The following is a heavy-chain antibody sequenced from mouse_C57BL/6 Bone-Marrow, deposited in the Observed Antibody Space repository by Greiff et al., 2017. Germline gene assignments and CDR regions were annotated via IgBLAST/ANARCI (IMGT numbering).Heavy chain of an antibody. CDR2: IYPGSGST. CDR3: ARSNYSNYVGWFAY. D-gene: IGHD2-5*01. V-gene: IGHV1-55*01. J-gene: IGHJ3*01. Sequence: QVQLQQPGAELVKPGASVKMSCKASGYTFTSYWITWVKQRPGQGLEWIGDIYPGSGSTNYNEKFKSKATLTVDTSSSTAYMQLSSLTSEDSAVYYCARSNYSNYVGWFAYWGQGTLVTVSA. CDR1: GYTFTSYW.